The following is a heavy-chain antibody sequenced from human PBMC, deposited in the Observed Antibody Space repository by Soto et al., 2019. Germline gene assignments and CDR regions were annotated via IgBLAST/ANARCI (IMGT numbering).Heavy chain of an antibody. V-gene: IGHV3-30*03. CDR2: LSHDGSNK. J-gene: IGHJ4*02. D-gene: IGHD1-26*01. Sequence: GSLRLSCAASGFIFSAFGIHWVRQAPGKGLEWVAFLSHDGSNKYYADSVRGRFTISRDNSKNTVYLQMNSLRPDDTAVYYCARDRDGGTYTYFDNWGQGTRVTVSS. CDR1: GFIFSAFG. CDR3: ARDRDGGTYTYFDN.